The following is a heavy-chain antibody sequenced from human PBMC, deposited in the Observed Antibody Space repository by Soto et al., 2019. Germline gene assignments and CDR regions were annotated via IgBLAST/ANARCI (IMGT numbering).Heavy chain of an antibody. CDR1: GFTVSSNY. V-gene: IGHV3-53*01. J-gene: IGHJ6*02. CDR3: ERGTRNIVGATTSYYYCMDV. D-gene: IGHD1-26*01. Sequence: GGSLRLSCAASGFTVSSNYMSWVRQAPGKGLEWVSVIYSGGSTYYADSVKGRFTISRDNSKNTLYLQMNSLRAEDTAVYYCERGTRNIVGATTSYYYCMDVWGQGTTVTVSS. CDR2: IYSGGST.